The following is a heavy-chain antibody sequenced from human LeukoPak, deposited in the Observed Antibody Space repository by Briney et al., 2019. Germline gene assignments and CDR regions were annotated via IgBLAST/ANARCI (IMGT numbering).Heavy chain of an antibody. Sequence: VKVSCKASGGTFSSYAISWVRQAPGQGLEWMGRIIPILGIANYAQKFQGRVTITANKSTSTAYMELSSLRSEDTAVYYCAREGDGYNYYYYYYYGMDVWGQGTTVTVSS. V-gene: IGHV1-69*10. CDR2: IIPILGIA. J-gene: IGHJ6*02. CDR3: AREGDGYNYYYYYYYGMDV. CDR1: GGTFSSYA. D-gene: IGHD5-24*01.